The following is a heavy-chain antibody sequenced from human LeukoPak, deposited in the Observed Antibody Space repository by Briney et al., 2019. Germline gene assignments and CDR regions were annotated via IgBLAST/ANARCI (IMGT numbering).Heavy chain of an antibody. V-gene: IGHV3-7*01. J-gene: IGHJ6*03. Sequence: GGSLRLSCAASGFTFSSYWMSWARQAPGRGLEWVANIKQDGSEKLYVDSVKGRFTISRDNAKNSLYLQMNNLRAEDTAVYYCRSSSWNYYYYYYMDVWGKGTTVTVSS. CDR2: IKQDGSEK. CDR3: RSSSWNYYYYYYMDV. CDR1: GFTFSSYW. D-gene: IGHD6-13*01.